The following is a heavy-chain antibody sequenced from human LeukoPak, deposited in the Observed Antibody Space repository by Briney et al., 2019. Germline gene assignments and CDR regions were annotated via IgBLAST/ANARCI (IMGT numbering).Heavy chain of an antibody. J-gene: IGHJ5*02. V-gene: IGHV1-46*01. CDR1: GYTFTSYY. Sequence: ASVKVSCKASGYTFTSYYMHWVRQAPGQGLEWMGIINPSGGSTSYAQKFQGRVTMTRDTSTSTVYMELSSLRSEDTAVYYCARDGSSSWYLNWFDPWGQGTLVTVSS. CDR3: ARDGSSSWYLNWFDP. D-gene: IGHD6-13*01. CDR2: INPSGGST.